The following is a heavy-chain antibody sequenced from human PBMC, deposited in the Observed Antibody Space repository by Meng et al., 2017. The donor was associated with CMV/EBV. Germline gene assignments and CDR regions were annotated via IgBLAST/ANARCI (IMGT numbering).Heavy chain of an antibody. D-gene: IGHD2-2*02. V-gene: IGHV3-23*03. CDR2: IYSGGSST. J-gene: IGHJ6*02. Sequence: GESLKISCAASGFTFSSYAMSWVRQAPGEGLEWVSVIYSGGSSTYYADSVKGRFTISRDNSKNTLYLQMNSLRAEDTAVYYCAKDLGGFFCSSTSCYMDYYYGMDVWGQGTTVTVSS. CDR1: GFTFSSYA. CDR3: AKDLGGFFCSSTSCYMDYYYGMDV.